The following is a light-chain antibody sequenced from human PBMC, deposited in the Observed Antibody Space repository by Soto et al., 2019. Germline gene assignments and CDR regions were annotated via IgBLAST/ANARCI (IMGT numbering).Light chain of an antibody. CDR3: QQYGSSPFT. CDR2: GAS. CDR1: QTVSSTN. J-gene: IGKJ3*01. V-gene: IGKV3-20*01. Sequence: DIVLTQSPGTLSLSPGERATLSCRASQTVSSTNLAWYQQKRGQAPRLLIYGASSRAAAIPDRFRGSGSGTDFTLIISSLAPEDFAVYYCQQYGSSPFTFGPGTAVDIK.